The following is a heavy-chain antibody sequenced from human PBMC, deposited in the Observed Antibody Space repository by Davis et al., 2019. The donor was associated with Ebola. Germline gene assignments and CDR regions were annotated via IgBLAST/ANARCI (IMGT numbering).Heavy chain of an antibody. CDR3: QQLAFDY. CDR2: ISYDGSNK. D-gene: IGHD6-13*01. Sequence: PGGSLRLSCAASGFTFSSYAMHWVRQAPGKGLEWVAVISYDGSNKYYADSVKGRFTISRDNSKNTLYLQMNSLRAEDTAVYYCQQLAFDYWGQGTLVTVSS. CDR1: GFTFSSYA. V-gene: IGHV3-30*04. J-gene: IGHJ4*02.